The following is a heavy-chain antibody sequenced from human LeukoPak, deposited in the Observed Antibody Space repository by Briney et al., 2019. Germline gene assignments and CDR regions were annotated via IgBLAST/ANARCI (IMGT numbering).Heavy chain of an antibody. CDR1: GFTFSSYE. Sequence: AGGSLRLSCAASGFTFSSYEMNWVRQAPGKGLEWVSYISSSGSTIYYAASVKGRFTISRDNAKNSLYLQMNSLRAEDTAVYYCAKSTTEYSSSSVSSSPYYFDYWGQGTLVTVSS. V-gene: IGHV3-48*03. CDR3: AKSTTEYSSSSVSSSPYYFDY. D-gene: IGHD6-6*01. J-gene: IGHJ4*02. CDR2: ISSSGSTI.